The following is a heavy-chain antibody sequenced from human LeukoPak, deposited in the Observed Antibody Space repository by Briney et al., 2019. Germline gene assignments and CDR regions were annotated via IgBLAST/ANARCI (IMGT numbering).Heavy chain of an antibody. V-gene: IGHV4-34*01. CDR1: GGSFSGYY. Sequence: PSEPLSLTCAVYGGSFSGYYWSWIRQPPGKGLEWIGEINHSGSTNYNPSLESRVTISVDTSKYQFSLKLSSVTAADTAVYYCARVLPRSSGWYGDYDYYRDVWGKGTTVTVS. CDR3: ARVLPRSSGWYGDYDYYRDV. D-gene: IGHD6-19*01. CDR2: INHSGST. J-gene: IGHJ6*03.